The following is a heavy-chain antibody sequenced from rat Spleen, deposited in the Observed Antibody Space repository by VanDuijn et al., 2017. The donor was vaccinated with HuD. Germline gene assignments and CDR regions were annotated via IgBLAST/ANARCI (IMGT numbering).Heavy chain of an antibody. J-gene: IGHJ2*01. V-gene: IGHV5-20*01. D-gene: IGHD1-6*01. CDR1: GFTFSDYY. CDR3: TRDRILRSTGFDY. CDR2: ISYDGGST. Sequence: EVQLVESGGGLLQPGRSLKLSCAASGFTFSDYYMAWVRQAPTKGLEWVASISYDGGSTYYRDSVKGRFTVSRDNAKSSLYLQMGSLRSEDSATYYCTRDRILRSTGFDYWGQGVMVTVSS.